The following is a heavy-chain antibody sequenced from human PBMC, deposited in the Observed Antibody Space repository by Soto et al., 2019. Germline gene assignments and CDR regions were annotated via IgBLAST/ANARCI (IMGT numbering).Heavy chain of an antibody. D-gene: IGHD3-9*01. Sequence: SETLSLTCAVYGGSISSNKWWSWVRQPPGKGLEWIGEIYHSGSTNYSPSLKSRVTISADTSKNQISLKLTSATAADTAVYYCARGVGSSPPRYWGRGTLVTVSS. CDR3: ARGVGSSPPRY. V-gene: IGHV4-4*02. J-gene: IGHJ4*02. CDR1: GGSISSNKW. CDR2: IYHSGST.